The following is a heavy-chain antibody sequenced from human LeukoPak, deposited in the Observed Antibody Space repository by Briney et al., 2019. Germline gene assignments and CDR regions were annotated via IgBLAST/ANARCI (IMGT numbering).Heavy chain of an antibody. CDR2: ISAYNGNT. D-gene: IGHD3-22*01. J-gene: IGHJ5*02. CDR3: ARQVRYYYDSSGHNWFDP. CDR1: GYTFTSYG. V-gene: IGHV1-18*01. Sequence: GASVKVSCKASGYTFTSYGISWARQAPGQGLEWMGWISAYNGNTNYAQKLQGRVTMTTDTSTSTAYMELRSLRSDDTAVYYCARQVRYYYDSSGHNWFDPWGQGTLVTVSS.